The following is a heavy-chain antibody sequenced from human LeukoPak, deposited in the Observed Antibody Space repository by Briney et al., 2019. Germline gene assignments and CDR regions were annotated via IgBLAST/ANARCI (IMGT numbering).Heavy chain of an antibody. Sequence: PGGSLRLSCAASGFTFDDYAMHWVRQAPGKGLEWVSGISWNSGGIGYADSVKGRFTISRDNAKNSLYLQMNSLRAEDTALYYCAKDLYSSGWYPKSLDYYGMDVWGQGTTVTVSS. CDR3: AKDLYSSGWYPKSLDYYGMDV. V-gene: IGHV3-9*01. CDR1: GFTFDDYA. J-gene: IGHJ6*02. CDR2: ISWNSGGI. D-gene: IGHD6-19*01.